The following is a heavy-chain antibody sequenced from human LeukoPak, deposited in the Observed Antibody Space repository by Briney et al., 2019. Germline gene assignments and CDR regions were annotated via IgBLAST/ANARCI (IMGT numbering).Heavy chain of an antibody. J-gene: IGHJ4*02. CDR2: IGTSGNTI. D-gene: IGHD6-19*01. CDR3: ARDQWLDY. Sequence: GGSLRLSCATSGFPFSGYIMNWVRQAPGKGLGWVSFIGTSGNTIYYADSVKGRFTVSRDNAKNSLYLQMNSLRAEDTAIYYCARDQWLDYWGQGTLVTVSS. CDR1: GFPFSGYI. V-gene: IGHV3-48*01.